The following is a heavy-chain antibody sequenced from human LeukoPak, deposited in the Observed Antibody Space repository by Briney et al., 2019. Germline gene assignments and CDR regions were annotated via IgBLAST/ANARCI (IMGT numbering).Heavy chain of an antibody. CDR2: ISAYNGNT. Sequence: ASVKVSCKASGYTFTSYGISWVRQAPGQGLEWMGWISAYNGNTNYAQKLRGRVTITTDTSTSTAYMELRSLRSDDTAVYYCARNTYYYDSSGPPLAGGMDVWGQGTTVTVSS. J-gene: IGHJ6*02. D-gene: IGHD3-22*01. V-gene: IGHV1-18*01. CDR1: GYTFTSYG. CDR3: ARNTYYYDSSGPPLAGGMDV.